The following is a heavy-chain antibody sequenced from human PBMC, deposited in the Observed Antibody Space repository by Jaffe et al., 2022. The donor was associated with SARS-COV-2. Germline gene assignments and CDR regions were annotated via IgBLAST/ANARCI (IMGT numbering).Heavy chain of an antibody. D-gene: IGHD3-10*01. J-gene: IGHJ4*02. CDR3: ARAKPSMVRGIIRTYYFDY. V-gene: IGHV4-61*03. Sequence: QVQLQESGPGLVKPSETLSLTCTVSAGSVTSGGYYWNWIRQPPGKGLEWIGYDYYGGSANYNPSLKSRVTISLDASKNHFSLRLTSVSAADTALYYCARAKPSMVRGIIRTYYFDYWGQGTLVTVSS. CDR2: DYYGGSA. CDR1: AGSVTSGGYY.